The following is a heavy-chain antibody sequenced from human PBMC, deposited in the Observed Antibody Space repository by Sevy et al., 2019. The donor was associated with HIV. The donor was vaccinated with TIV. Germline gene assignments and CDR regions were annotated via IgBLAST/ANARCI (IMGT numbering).Heavy chain of an antibody. D-gene: IGHD2-2*01. J-gene: IGHJ6*02. CDR2: IIPIFGTA. CDR3: ARGAPIVVVPAANYYYGMDV. V-gene: IGHV1-69*13. Sequence: ASVKVSCKASGGTFSSYAISWVRQAPGQGLEWMGGIIPIFGTANYAQKFQGRVTITADESTSTAYMELSSLGSEDTAVYYCARGAPIVVVPAANYYYGMDVWGQGTTVTVSS. CDR1: GGTFSSYA.